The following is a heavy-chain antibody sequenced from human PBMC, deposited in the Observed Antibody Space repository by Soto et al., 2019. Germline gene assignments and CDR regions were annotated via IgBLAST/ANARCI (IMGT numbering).Heavy chain of an antibody. Sequence: SETLSLTCTVSGGSISSSSYYWGWIRQPPGKGLEWIGSIYYSGSTHYNPSLKSGVTISVDTSKNQFSLKLSSVTAADTAVYYCARRMSGSYDFDYWGQGTLVTVSS. V-gene: IGHV4-39*01. CDR1: GGSISSSSYY. D-gene: IGHD1-26*01. CDR3: ARRMSGSYDFDY. J-gene: IGHJ4*02. CDR2: IYYSGST.